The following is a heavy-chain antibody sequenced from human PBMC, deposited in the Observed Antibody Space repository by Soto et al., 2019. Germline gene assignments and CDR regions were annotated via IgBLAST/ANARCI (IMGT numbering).Heavy chain of an antibody. CDR2: IKQDGSEK. CDR3: ARCGTSFSPRVLDY. J-gene: IGHJ4*02. Sequence: GGSLRLSCAASGFTFSSYWMSWVRQAPGKGLEWVANIKQDGSEKYYVDSVKGRFTISRDNAKNSLYLQMNSLRAEDTAVYYCARCGTSFSPRVLDYWGQGTLVTVSS. CDR1: GFTFSSYW. D-gene: IGHD2-2*01. V-gene: IGHV3-7*01.